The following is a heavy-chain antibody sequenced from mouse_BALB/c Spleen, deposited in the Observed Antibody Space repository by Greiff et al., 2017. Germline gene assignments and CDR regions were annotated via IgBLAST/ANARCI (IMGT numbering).Heavy chain of an antibody. CDR1: GFTFTDYY. Sequence: EVMLVESGGGLVQPGGSLRLSCATSGFTFTDYYMSWVRQPPGKALEWLGFIRNKANGYTTEYSASVKGRFTISRDNSQSILYLQMHTLRAEDSATYYCARVAYYFDYWGQGTTLTVSS. CDR2: IRNKANGYTT. CDR3: ARVAYYFDY. V-gene: IGHV7-3*02. J-gene: IGHJ2*01.